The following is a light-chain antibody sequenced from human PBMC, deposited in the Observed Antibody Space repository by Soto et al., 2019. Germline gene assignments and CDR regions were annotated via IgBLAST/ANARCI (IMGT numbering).Light chain of an antibody. CDR1: QSVSSNN. CDR3: HQYGTSTRT. J-gene: IGKJ1*01. CDR2: GAS. V-gene: IGKV3-20*01. Sequence: EIVLTQSPGTLSLSPGERVTLSCRASQSVSSNNLAWYQQKPGQAPRLFIYGASSRAAGIPDRFSGSGSGTDFTLTISRLEPEDFAVYYCHQYGTSTRTFGQGTKVDIK.